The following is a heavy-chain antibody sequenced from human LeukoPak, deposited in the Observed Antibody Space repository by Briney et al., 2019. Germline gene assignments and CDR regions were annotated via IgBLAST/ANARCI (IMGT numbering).Heavy chain of an antibody. CDR1: GYTCTDNY. V-gene: IGHV1-2*02. D-gene: IGHD2-2*01. CDR2: INPNDGDT. J-gene: IGHJ4*02. Sequence: ASVKLSFKSSGYTCTDNYMHWVRHSPGQGFEWMGWINPNDGDTNYAQKFQGRVTMTRDTSISTAHMEVSRLRSDDTAVYYCARANFLYCSSTTCLFDYWGRGTLVTVSS. CDR3: ARANFLYCSSTTCLFDY.